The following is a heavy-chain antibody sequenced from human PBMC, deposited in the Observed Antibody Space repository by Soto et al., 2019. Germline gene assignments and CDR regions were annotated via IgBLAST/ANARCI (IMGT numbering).Heavy chain of an antibody. V-gene: IGHV1-69*01. Sequence: QVQLVQSWAEVKKPGSSVKVSCKASGGTFSSYAIRWVRQAPGQGLEWMGGIIPISGTANYAQKFQGRVTITADESTSTAYMELSSLRSEDTAVYYCARSQGSSTSLEIYYYYYYGMDVWGQGTTVTVSS. J-gene: IGHJ6*02. CDR1: GGTFSSYA. D-gene: IGHD2-2*01. CDR3: ARSQGSSTSLEIYYYYYYGMDV. CDR2: IIPISGTA.